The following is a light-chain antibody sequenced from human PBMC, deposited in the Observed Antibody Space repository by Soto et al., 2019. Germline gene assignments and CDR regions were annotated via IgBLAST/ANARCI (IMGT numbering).Light chain of an antibody. J-gene: IGLJ1*01. CDR1: SVDIGAYDY. Sequence: QSVLTQPASVSGSPGQSNTISCTGTSVDIGAYDYVSWYQHRPDQAPKLMIYDVRHRPSGVSDRFSGSKSGNTASLTIDGLPPEDEADYYCNSYTRSRSYVFGSGTKLTVL. CDR3: NSYTRSRSYV. V-gene: IGLV2-14*03. CDR2: DVR.